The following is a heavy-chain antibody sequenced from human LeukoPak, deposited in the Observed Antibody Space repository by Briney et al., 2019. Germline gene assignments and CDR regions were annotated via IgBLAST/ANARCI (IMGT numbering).Heavy chain of an antibody. J-gene: IGHJ4*02. CDR3: ARGRRWLQPRRYYFDY. V-gene: IGHV4-39*07. CDR1: GGSISSSSYY. CDR2: IYYSGST. D-gene: IGHD5-24*01. Sequence: PSETLSLTCTVSGGSISSSSYYWGWIRQPPGKGLEWIGSIYYSGSTYYNPSLKSRVTISVDTSKNQFSLKLSSVTAADTAVYYCARGRRWLQPRRYYFDYWGQGTLVTVSS.